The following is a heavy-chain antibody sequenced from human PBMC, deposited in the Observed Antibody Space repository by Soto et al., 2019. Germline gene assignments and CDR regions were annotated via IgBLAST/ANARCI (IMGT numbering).Heavy chain of an antibody. Sequence: GESLKISCKGSGYSFTSYWIGWVRQMPGKGLKLMGIIYPGDSDTIYSPSFQGQVTISADKSISTAYLQWSSLKASDTAMYYCARTAAAGKYYYGMDVWGQGTTVTVSS. D-gene: IGHD6-13*01. V-gene: IGHV5-51*01. CDR3: ARTAAAGKYYYGMDV. CDR2: IYPGDSDT. CDR1: GYSFTSYW. J-gene: IGHJ6*02.